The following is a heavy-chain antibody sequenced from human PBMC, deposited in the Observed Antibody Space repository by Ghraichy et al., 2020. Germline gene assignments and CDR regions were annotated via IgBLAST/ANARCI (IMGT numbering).Heavy chain of an antibody. CDR1: GGSISSSSYY. D-gene: IGHD2-2*02. CDR3: ARLVPAAIFDYYFDY. V-gene: IGHV4-39*01. Sequence: SETLSLTCTVSGGSISSSSYYWGWIRQPPGKGLEWIGSIYYSGSTYYNPSLKSRVTISVDTSKNQFSLKLSSVTAADTAVYYCARLVPAAIFDYYFDYWGQGTLVTVSS. CDR2: IYYSGST. J-gene: IGHJ4*02.